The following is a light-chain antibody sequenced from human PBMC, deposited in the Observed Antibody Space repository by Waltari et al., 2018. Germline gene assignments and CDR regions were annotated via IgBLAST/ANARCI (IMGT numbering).Light chain of an antibody. J-gene: IGLJ1*01. CDR3: QSYDSSLSVYV. CDR2: GNS. V-gene: IGLV1-40*01. Sequence: QSVLTQPPSVSGAPGQRVTISCPCSRSNIGAGYDVHWYQQLPGTAPKLLIYGNSNRPAGVPDRFSGSKSGTSASLAITGLQAEDEADYYCQSYDSSLSVYVFGTGTKVTVL. CDR1: RSNIGAGYD.